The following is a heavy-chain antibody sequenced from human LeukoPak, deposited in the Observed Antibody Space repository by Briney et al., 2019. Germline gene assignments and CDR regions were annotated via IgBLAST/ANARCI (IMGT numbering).Heavy chain of an antibody. V-gene: IGHV4-30-2*01. CDR3: ARERLQYNWFDP. J-gene: IGHJ5*02. CDR1: GGSISSGGYS. CDR2: IYHSGST. Sequence: SETLSLTCAVSGGSISSGGYSWSWIRQPPGKGLEWIGYIYHSGSTYYNPSLKRRVTISVDRSKNQFSLKLSSVTAAYTAVYYCARERLQYNWFDPWGQGTLVTVSS. D-gene: IGHD2-15*01.